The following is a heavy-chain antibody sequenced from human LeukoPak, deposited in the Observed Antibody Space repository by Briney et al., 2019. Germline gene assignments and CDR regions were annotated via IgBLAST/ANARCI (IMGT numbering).Heavy chain of an antibody. D-gene: IGHD6-19*01. J-gene: IGHJ6*02. CDR1: GFTFSSYA. Sequence: GGSLRLSCAASGFTFSSYAMHWVRQAPGKGLEWVAVISYDGSNKYYADSVKGRFTISRDNSKNTLYLQMNSLRAEDTAVYYCARDPCGWYLCGMDVWGQGTTVTVSS. V-gene: IGHV3-30-3*01. CDR3: ARDPCGWYLCGMDV. CDR2: ISYDGSNK.